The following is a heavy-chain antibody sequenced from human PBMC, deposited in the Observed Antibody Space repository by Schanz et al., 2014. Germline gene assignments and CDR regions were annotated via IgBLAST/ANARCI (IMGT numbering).Heavy chain of an antibody. V-gene: IGHV3-20*04. Sequence: EVQLVESGAGAVRPVGSLRLSCAASGFGFDDYAMSWVRQAPGKGLEWVSGINWNGGSTGYADSVKGRFTISRDNAKNSRYLQMNSLRAEDTALYYCARDSGSSSWYPSDYWGQGTLVTVSS. CDR3: ARDSGSSSWYPSDY. CDR2: INWNGGST. J-gene: IGHJ4*02. D-gene: IGHD6-13*01. CDR1: GFGFDDYA.